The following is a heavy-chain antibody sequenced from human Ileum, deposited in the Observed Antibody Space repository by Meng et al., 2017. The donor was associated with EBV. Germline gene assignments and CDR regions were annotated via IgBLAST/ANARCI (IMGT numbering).Heavy chain of an antibody. CDR3: ARSIVVVPAAIYY. CDR2: IYYSGST. CDR1: GGSISSSSYY. Sequence: QRQESGPGLLSPSDTLSLTCTVSGGSISSSSYYWGWIRQPPGKGLEWIGSIYYSGSTYYNPSLKSRVTISVDTSKNQFSLKLSSVTAADTAVYYCARSIVVVPAAIYYWGQGTLVTVSS. J-gene: IGHJ4*02. V-gene: IGHV4-39*01. D-gene: IGHD2-2*01.